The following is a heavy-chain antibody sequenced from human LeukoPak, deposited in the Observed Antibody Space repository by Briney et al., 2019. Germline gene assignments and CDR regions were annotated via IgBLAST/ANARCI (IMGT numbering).Heavy chain of an antibody. J-gene: IGHJ4*02. CDR2: INPNSGGT. V-gene: IGHV1-2*02. CDR3: ARVSSITLIVVPDYFDY. D-gene: IGHD3-22*01. CDR1: GYTFTDYF. Sequence: GASVKVSCKASGYTFTDYFMHWVRQAPGXXXEWLGWINPNSGGTNYAQKFHGRVTMTRDTSISTAYMELSRLKSDDTAVYYCARVSSITLIVVPDYFDYWGQGTLVTVSS.